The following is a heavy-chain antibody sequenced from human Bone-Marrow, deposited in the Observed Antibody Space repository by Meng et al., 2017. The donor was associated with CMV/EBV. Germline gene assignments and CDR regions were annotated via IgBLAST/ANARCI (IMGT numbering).Heavy chain of an antibody. V-gene: IGHV3-30*04. CDR3: ARDPEGAAAGTSSYYGMDV. D-gene: IGHD6-13*01. J-gene: IGHJ6*02. Sequence: GGSLRPSCAASGFTFSSYAMHWVRQAPGKGLEWVAVISYDGSNKYYADSVKGRFTISRDNSKNTLNLQMNSLRAADTAVYFCARDPEGAAAGTSSYYGMDVWGQGTTVTVAS. CDR2: ISYDGSNK. CDR1: GFTFSSYA.